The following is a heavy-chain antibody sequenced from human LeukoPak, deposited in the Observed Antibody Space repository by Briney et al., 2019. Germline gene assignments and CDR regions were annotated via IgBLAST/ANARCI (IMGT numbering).Heavy chain of an antibody. J-gene: IGHJ3*02. CDR3: ARHTTIQLWAFDI. CDR2: IYYDDSET. D-gene: IGHD1-1*01. Sequence: GESLKISCKGGGYSFTNYWIVWVRQMPGKSLEWMGVIYYDDSETQYSPSFQGQVTMSVDKSISTAYLQWSALKASDSAIYYCARHTTIQLWAFDIWGQGTMVTVSS. V-gene: IGHV5-51*01. CDR1: GYSFTNYW.